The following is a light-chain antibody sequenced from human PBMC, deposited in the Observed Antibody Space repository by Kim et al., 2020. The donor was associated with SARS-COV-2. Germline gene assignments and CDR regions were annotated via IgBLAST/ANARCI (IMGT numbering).Light chain of an antibody. CDR3: QSYDSSLSGWV. CDR1: SSNIGAGYG. V-gene: IGLV1-40*01. Sequence: QMVTISCTGSSSNIGAGYGVHWYQHLPGTAPKLLIYVNSNRPSGVPDRFSGSKSDTSASLAITGLQAEDEADYYCQSYDSSLSGWVFGGGTQLTVL. CDR2: VNS. J-gene: IGLJ3*02.